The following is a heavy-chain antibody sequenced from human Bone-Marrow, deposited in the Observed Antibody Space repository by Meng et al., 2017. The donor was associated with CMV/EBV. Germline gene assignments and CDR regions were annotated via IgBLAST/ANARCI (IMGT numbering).Heavy chain of an antibody. CDR1: GYSFTSYW. V-gene: IGHV5-51*01. Sequence: KVSCKGSGYSFTSYWIGRVRQMPGKGLEGMGIIYPGDSDTRYSPSFQGQVTISDDKSISTAYLQWSSLKASDTAKYYCSRHRYHHQPRNLNWFDPWGQGTLVTVDS. D-gene: IGHD2-2*01. J-gene: IGHJ5*02. CDR2: IYPGDSDT. CDR3: SRHRYHHQPRNLNWFDP.